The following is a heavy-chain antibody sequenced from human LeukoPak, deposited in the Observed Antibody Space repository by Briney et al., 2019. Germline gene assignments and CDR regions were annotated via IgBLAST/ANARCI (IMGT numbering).Heavy chain of an antibody. CDR2: ISWNSGSI. D-gene: IGHD2-2*02. CDR3: AKPEGYCSSTSCYNSLYYYYYYMDV. J-gene: IGHJ6*03. V-gene: IGHV3-9*01. CDR1: GFTFDDYA. Sequence: GGSLRLSCAASGFTFDDYAMHWVRQAPGKGLEWASGISWNSGSIGYADSVKGRFTISRDNSKNTLYLQMNSLRAEDTAVYYCAKPEGYCSSTSCYNSLYYYYYYMDVWGKGTTVTVSS.